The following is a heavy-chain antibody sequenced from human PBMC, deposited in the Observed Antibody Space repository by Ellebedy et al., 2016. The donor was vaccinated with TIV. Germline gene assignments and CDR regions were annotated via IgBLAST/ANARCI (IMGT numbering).Heavy chain of an antibody. D-gene: IGHD3-10*01. J-gene: IGHJ4*02. V-gene: IGHV4-34*01. Sequence: MPSETLSLTCALYGGSLSGYYGNWIRQPPGKGLEWIGEIIQSGTMNYSPSLKSRVTIPVDKSKNQFSLKLSSVTAADTAVYFCARGIYGSGSVDYWGQGTLVTVSS. CDR2: IIQSGTM. CDR1: GGSLSGYY. CDR3: ARGIYGSGSVDY.